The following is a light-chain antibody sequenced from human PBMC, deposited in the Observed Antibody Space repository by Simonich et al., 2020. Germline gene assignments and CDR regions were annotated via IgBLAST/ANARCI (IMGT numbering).Light chain of an antibody. CDR3: MQALQTPYT. Sequence: DIVMTQSPLSLPVTPGEPASISCRSSQSPLHSNGYKYLDWYRQKPGQSPQLLIYLGSNRASGVPDRFSGRGSGTDCTLKISRVEAEDVGVYYCMQALQTPYTFGQGTKLEIK. V-gene: IGKV2-28*01. CDR2: LGS. J-gene: IGKJ2*01. CDR1: QSPLHSNGYKY.